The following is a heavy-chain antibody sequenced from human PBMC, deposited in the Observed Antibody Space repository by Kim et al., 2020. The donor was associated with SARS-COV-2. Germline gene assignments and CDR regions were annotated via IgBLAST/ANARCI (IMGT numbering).Heavy chain of an antibody. Sequence: YIDSLKGRFTVSRDNSRNTLYLQMNSLTPDDTAIYYCARDPGGRDLDYWGQGILVSVSS. CDR3: ARDPGGRDLDY. D-gene: IGHD3-10*01. J-gene: IGHJ4*02. V-gene: IGHV3-30*10.